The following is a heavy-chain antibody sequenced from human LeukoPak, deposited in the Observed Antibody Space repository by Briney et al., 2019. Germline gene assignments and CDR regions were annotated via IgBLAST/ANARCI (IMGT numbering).Heavy chain of an antibody. V-gene: IGHV1-2*02. CDR2: LNPHSGGA. CDR3: ARSYYGESESSAGTDY. J-gene: IGHJ4*02. Sequence: ASVKVSCKASGYIFTDYYMHWVRQAPGQGLESMGWLNPHSGGATYAQKFHGRVTMTRDTSTKTAYMELTRLKVDDTAVYFCARSYYGESESSAGTDYWGQGTLVTVSS. CDR1: GYIFTDYY. D-gene: IGHD3-22*01.